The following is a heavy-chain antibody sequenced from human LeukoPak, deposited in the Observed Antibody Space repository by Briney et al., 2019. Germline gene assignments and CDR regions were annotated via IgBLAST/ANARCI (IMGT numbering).Heavy chain of an antibody. J-gene: IGHJ4*02. V-gene: IGHV1-46*03. D-gene: IGHD4-17*01. CDR3: TRGVQTTLTPRYYFDY. Sequence: ASVKVSCKAFGYTFTSYYLHWVRQAPGQGLEWMGIINPSGGSTSYAQKFQGRVTMTRDTSTNTVYMGLSSLRSEDTAVYYCTRGVQTTLTPRYYFDYWGQGTLVTVSS. CDR2: INPSGGST. CDR1: GYTFTSYY.